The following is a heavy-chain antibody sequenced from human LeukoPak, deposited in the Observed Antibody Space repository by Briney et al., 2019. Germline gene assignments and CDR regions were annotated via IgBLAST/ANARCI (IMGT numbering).Heavy chain of an antibody. V-gene: IGHV3-23*01. CDR1: GFTFSSYT. CDR2: ISASGGGT. Sequence: GGSLRLSCAASGFTFSSYTMSWVRQAPGKGLQWVSAISASGGGTEYADSVRGRFTISRDNSKNTVYLQMNSLRAEDTAVYYCARGETSSYDYWGQGTLVTVSS. J-gene: IGHJ4*02. CDR3: ARGETSSYDY. D-gene: IGHD2-2*01.